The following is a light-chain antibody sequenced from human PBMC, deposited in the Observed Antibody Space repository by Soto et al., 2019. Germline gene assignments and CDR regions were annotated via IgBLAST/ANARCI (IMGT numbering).Light chain of an antibody. Sequence: QSVLTQPPSVSGAPGQRVTISCTGSSSNIGAGYDVHWYQQLPGTAPKLLIYGNSNRPSGVPDRFSGSKSGTSASLAITGLQAEDEADYDCQSYDSSLSGYVVFGGGTMLTVL. V-gene: IGLV1-40*01. CDR3: QSYDSSLSGYVV. CDR1: SSNIGAGYD. CDR2: GNS. J-gene: IGLJ2*01.